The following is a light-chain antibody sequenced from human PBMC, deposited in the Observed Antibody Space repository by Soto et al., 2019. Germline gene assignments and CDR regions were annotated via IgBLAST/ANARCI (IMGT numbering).Light chain of an antibody. CDR3: QQYGSSPLYT. CDR1: QSVSSSY. J-gene: IGKJ2*01. Sequence: EIVVTQSPGTLSLSPGERATLSCRASQSVSSSYLAWYQQKPGQAPTLIIYGASTRATGIPDRFSGSGSGTDFTLTISRLEPEDFAVYYCQQYGSSPLYTFGQGTKREIK. CDR2: GAS. V-gene: IGKV3-20*01.